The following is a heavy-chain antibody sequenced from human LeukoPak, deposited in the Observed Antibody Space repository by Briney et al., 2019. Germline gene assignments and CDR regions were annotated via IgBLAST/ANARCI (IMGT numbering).Heavy chain of an antibody. V-gene: IGHV3-30*03. D-gene: IGHD5-18*01. CDR2: ISYDGSNK. Sequence: GGSLRLSCAASGFTFSSYGMHWVRQAPGKGLEWVAVISYDGSNKYYADSVKGRFTISRDNSKNTLYLQMNSLRAEDTAVYYCARDGPRVDTAMVLYYFDYWGQGTLVTVSS. J-gene: IGHJ4*02. CDR1: GFTFSSYG. CDR3: ARDGPRVDTAMVLYYFDY.